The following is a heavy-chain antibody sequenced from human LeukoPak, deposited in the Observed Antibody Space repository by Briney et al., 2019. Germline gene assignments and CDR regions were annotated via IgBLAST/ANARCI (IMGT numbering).Heavy chain of an antibody. J-gene: IGHJ4*02. CDR3: ARGGDWLFDY. Sequence: SETLSLTCSVSGGSVSSDSYFWNWVRQPPGKGLEWIGYIYSSGSTNYNRSLKSRVTTSLDTSKNQFSLKLSSVTAADTAVYYCARGGDWLFDYWGQGILVTVSS. CDR1: GGSVSSDSYF. CDR2: IYSSGST. V-gene: IGHV4-61*01. D-gene: IGHD2-21*02.